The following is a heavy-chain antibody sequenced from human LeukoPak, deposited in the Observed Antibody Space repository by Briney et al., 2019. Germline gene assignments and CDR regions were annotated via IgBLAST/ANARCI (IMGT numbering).Heavy chain of an antibody. CDR3: ARGPDIVVVPAAMGGDY. CDR1: GFTFSSYS. CDR2: ISSSSSYI. V-gene: IGHV3-21*01. J-gene: IGHJ4*02. D-gene: IGHD2-2*01. Sequence: GGSLRLSCAASGFTFSSYSMNWVRQAPGKGLEWVSSISSSSSYIYYADSVKGRFTISRDNAKNSLYLQMNSLRAEDTAVYYCARGPDIVVVPAAMGGDYWGQGTLVTVSS.